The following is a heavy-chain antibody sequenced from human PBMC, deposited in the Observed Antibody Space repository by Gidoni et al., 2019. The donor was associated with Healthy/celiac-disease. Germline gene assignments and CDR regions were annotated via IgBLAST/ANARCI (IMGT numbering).Heavy chain of an antibody. CDR1: GYTFTGYY. D-gene: IGHD4-17*01. Sequence: QVQLVQSGAEVKKPGASVKVSCKASGYTFTGYYMHWVRQAPGQGLEWMGWINPNSGGTNYAQKFQGRVTMTRDTSISTAYMELSRLRSDDTAVYYCARDLLFTVSTYYYYGMDVWGQGTTVTVSS. CDR2: INPNSGGT. J-gene: IGHJ6*02. V-gene: IGHV1-2*02. CDR3: ARDLLFTVSTYYYYGMDV.